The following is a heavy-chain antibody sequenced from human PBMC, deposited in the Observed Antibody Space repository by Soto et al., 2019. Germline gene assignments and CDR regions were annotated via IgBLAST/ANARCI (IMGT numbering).Heavy chain of an antibody. Sequence: PGGSLRLSCAASGFSFSSYGIHWVRQAPGKGLEWLALIWYDGSKELYADAVKGRFTISRDNSKNTAYLQMNSLRAEDTAVYFCARVNGCAGDCYSGLLDYWGQGTLVTVSS. CDR3: ARVNGCAGDCYSGLLDY. CDR1: GFSFSSYG. D-gene: IGHD2-21*01. CDR2: IWYDGSKE. J-gene: IGHJ4*02. V-gene: IGHV3-33*01.